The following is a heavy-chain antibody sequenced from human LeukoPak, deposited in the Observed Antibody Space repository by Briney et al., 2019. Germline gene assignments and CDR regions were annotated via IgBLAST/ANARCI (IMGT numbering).Heavy chain of an antibody. V-gene: IGHV4-34*01. D-gene: IGHD3-22*01. CDR3: AKWAVYDSSGYNFDY. CDR2: INHSGST. Sequence: PSETLSLTCAVYGGSFSGYYWSWIRQPPGKGLEWIGEINHSGSTNYNPSLKSRVTISVDTSKNQFSLKLSSVTAADTAVYYCAKWAVYDSSGYNFDYWGQGTLVTVFS. CDR1: GGSFSGYY. J-gene: IGHJ4*02.